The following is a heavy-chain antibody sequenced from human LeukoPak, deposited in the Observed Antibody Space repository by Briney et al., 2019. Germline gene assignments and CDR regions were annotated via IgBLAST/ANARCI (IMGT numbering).Heavy chain of an antibody. J-gene: IGHJ4*02. CDR3: AKDDCTSTTCYFDY. Sequence: GGSLRLSCAASGFTFSNYGMHWVRQAPGKGLDWVAVIWYDGNNKYYADSVKGRFTISRDNSKNTLYLQMNSLRAEDTAVYYCAKDDCTSTTCYFDYWGPGTLVTVSS. V-gene: IGHV3-30*02. D-gene: IGHD2-2*01. CDR1: GFTFSNYG. CDR2: IWYDGNNK.